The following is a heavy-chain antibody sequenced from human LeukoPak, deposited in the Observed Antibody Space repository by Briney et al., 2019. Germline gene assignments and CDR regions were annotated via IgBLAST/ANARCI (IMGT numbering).Heavy chain of an antibody. CDR1: GFTFSSYS. Sequence: GGSLRLSCAASGFTFSSYSMNWVRQAPGKGLEWISYISGSSTTIYYADSVKGRFTISRDNAKNSLYLEMNSLRDEDTAVYYCAKVGIAAADAFDIWGQGTMVTVSS. D-gene: IGHD6-13*01. J-gene: IGHJ3*02. V-gene: IGHV3-48*02. CDR3: AKVGIAAADAFDI. CDR2: ISGSSTTI.